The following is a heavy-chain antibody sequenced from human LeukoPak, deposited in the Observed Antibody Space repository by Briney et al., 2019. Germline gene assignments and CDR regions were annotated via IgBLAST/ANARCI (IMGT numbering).Heavy chain of an antibody. J-gene: IGHJ6*03. CDR2: ISYSSRSI. Sequence: PGGSLRLSCAASGFTFSSYSMNWVRQAPGKGLEWVSSISYSSRSIYYADSVKGRFTISRDNAKNSLYLQMNSLRAEDTALYYCARDGGSATRYNYYYYYMDVWGKGTTVTVSS. V-gene: IGHV3-21*04. D-gene: IGHD1-26*01. CDR3: ARDGGSATRYNYYYYYMDV. CDR1: GFTFSSYS.